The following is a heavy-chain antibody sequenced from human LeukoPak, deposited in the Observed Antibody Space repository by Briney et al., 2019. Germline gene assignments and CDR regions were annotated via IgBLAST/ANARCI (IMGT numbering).Heavy chain of an antibody. V-gene: IGHV4-61*02. J-gene: IGHJ6*03. D-gene: IGHD6-13*01. Sequence: SETLSLTCTVSGDSISSGSYYWSWIRQPAGQGLEWIGRIYSDGDTKFRPSLKSRVTISLDTSKNQFSLKLSSATAADTAVYYCASRHSKQQPYYYYMDIWGKGTTVTVSS. CDR1: GDSISSGSYY. CDR2: IYSDGDT. CDR3: ASRHSKQQPYYYYMDI.